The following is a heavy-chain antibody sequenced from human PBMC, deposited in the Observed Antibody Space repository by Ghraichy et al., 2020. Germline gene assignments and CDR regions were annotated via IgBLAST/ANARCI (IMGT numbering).Heavy chain of an antibody. J-gene: IGHJ6*03. CDR3: ARARGSAAAGKVFAYYYMDV. D-gene: IGHD6-13*01. CDR1: GYTFTSYA. V-gene: IGHV1-3*01. Sequence: ASVKVSCKASGYTFTSYAMHWVRQAPGQRLEWMGWINAGNGNTKYSQKFQGRVTITRDTSASTAYMELSSLRSEDTAVYYCARARGSAAAGKVFAYYYMDVWGKGTTVTVSS. CDR2: INAGNGNT.